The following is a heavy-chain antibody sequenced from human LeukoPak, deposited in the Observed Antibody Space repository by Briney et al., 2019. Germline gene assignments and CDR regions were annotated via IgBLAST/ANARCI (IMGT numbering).Heavy chain of an antibody. J-gene: IGHJ6*03. CDR2: ISSSSLYI. Sequence: GGSLRLSCAASGFTFSTYSMNWVRQAPGKVLEWVSSISSSSLYIYYADSVKGRFTISRDNAKNSLYLQMNSLRAEDTAVYYCARDSRTLGYCSSTSCCYYYMDVWGKGTTVTVSS. V-gene: IGHV3-21*01. CDR1: GFTFSTYS. CDR3: ARDSRTLGYCSSTSCCYYYMDV. D-gene: IGHD2-2*01.